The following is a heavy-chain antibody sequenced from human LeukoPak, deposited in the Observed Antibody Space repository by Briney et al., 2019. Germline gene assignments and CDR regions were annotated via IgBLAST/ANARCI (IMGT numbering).Heavy chain of an antibody. Sequence: SETLSLTCVVSDYSITSGDYWAWIRQPPGKGLEWIGSIYNSVSTSRNPSLKSRVTMSVDPSKNQFSLNLRSVTAADTAMYYCAKHGGSWTFDYWGQGTLVTVSS. V-gene: IGHV4-38-2*01. CDR1: DYSITSGDY. J-gene: IGHJ4*02. CDR2: IYNSVST. D-gene: IGHD6-13*01. CDR3: AKHGGSWTFDY.